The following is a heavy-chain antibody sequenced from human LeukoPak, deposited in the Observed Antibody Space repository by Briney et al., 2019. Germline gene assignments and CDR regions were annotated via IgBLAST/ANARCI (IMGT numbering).Heavy chain of an antibody. J-gene: IGHJ4*02. CDR3: AHYDSSGPS. D-gene: IGHD3-22*01. CDR2: ISGSGGST. CDR1: GFTFSSYA. Sequence: PGGSLRLPCAASGFTFSSYAMSWVRQAPGKGLEWVSAISGSGGSTYYADSVNGRFTISRDNSKNTLYLQMNSLRAEDTAVYYCAHYDSSGPSWGQGTLVTVSS. V-gene: IGHV3-23*01.